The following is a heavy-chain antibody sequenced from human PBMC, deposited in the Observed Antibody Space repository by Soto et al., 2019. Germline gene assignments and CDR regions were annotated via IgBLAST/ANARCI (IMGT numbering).Heavy chain of an antibody. Sequence: SETLSVTWTVAGGSISSYYWSWIRQPPGKGLEWIGYIYYSGSTNYNPSLKSRVTISVDTSKNQFSLKLSSVTAADTAVYYCARHLEGRYYYDSSGYFDYWGQGTLVTVSS. CDR2: IYYSGST. CDR3: ARHLEGRYYYDSSGYFDY. D-gene: IGHD3-22*01. J-gene: IGHJ4*02. V-gene: IGHV4-59*08. CDR1: GGSISSYY.